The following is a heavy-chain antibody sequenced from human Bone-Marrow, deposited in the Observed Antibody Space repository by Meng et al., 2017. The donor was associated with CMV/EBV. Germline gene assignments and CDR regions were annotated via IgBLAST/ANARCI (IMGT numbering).Heavy chain of an antibody. V-gene: IGHV1-18*04. J-gene: IGHJ4*02. Sequence: ASVKVSCKAFGYTVTNYGVSWVRQAPGQGLEWLGWIRIHDGHTIYSQKFHDRVALSTDTATKTAHMELSSLRSEDTAVYYCARVGATGLVYFDYWGQGTLVTVSS. CDR2: IRIHDGHT. CDR3: ARVGATGLVYFDY. CDR1: GYTVTNYG. D-gene: IGHD1-26*01.